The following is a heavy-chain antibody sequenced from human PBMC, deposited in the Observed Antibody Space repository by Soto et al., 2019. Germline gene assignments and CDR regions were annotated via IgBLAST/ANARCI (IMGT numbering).Heavy chain of an antibody. V-gene: IGHV1-3*01. J-gene: IGHJ4*02. CDR2: INAGNGNT. D-gene: IGHD2-2*03. CDR3: ARALGIVVVPAAMGPY. CDR1: GYTFTSYA. Sequence: QVQLVQSGAEVKKPGASVKVSCKASGYTFTSYAMHWLRQAPGQRLEWMGWINAGNGNTKYSQKFQGRVTITRDTSASTAYIELSSLRSEDTAVYYCARALGIVVVPAAMGPYWGQGTLVTVSS.